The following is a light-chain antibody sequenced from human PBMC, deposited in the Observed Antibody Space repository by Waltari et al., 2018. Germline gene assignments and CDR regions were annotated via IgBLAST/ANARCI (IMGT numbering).Light chain of an antibody. CDR2: DAS. CDR1: QSVSSW. V-gene: IGKV1-5*01. J-gene: IGKJ2*01. Sequence: DIQMTQSPSTLSASVGDRVTITCRASQSVSSWLAWYRQKPGEAPKLLIYDASSLESGVPSRFSGSGSGTEFTLTISSLQSDDFATYYCQQYNNWPDTFGQGTKLEIK. CDR3: QQYNNWPDT.